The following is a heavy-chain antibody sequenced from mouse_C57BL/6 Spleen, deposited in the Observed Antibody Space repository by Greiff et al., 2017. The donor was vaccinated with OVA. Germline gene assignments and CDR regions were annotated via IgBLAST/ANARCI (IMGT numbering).Heavy chain of an antibody. CDR3: ARVSRYVGLDY. CDR2: IDTSDSYT. D-gene: IGHD2-14*01. CDR1: GFTFTSYW. V-gene: IGHV1-69*01. J-gene: IGHJ2*01. Sequence: VQLKQSGAGLVMPGASVKLSCTASGFTFTSYWMHWVRQRHGQGLEWIGEIDTSDSYTNYKQKFKGKSTLTGDKSPSTAYLQLSRLTSEDSAVYYCARVSRYVGLDYWGQVTTLTVSA.